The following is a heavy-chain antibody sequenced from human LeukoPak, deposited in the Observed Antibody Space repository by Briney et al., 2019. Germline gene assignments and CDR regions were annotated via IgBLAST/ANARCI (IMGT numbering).Heavy chain of an antibody. J-gene: IGHJ6*03. CDR2: IRYDGSNK. CDR1: GFTFSSYA. Sequence: GGSLRLSCAASGFTFSSYAMSWVRRAPGKGLEWVAFIRYDGSNKYYADSVKGRFTISKDNSKNTLYLQMNSLRAEDTAVYYCAKVGGSYTGYYYMDVWGKGTTVTISS. D-gene: IGHD1-26*01. CDR3: AKVGGSYTGYYYMDV. V-gene: IGHV3-30*02.